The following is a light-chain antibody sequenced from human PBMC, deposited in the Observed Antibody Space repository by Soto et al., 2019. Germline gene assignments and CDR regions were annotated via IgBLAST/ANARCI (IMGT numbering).Light chain of an antibody. CDR2: GAS. V-gene: IGKV3-15*01. Sequence: EIVMTQSPATPSLSPGERAALSCRASQSINSELAWYQQKPGQPPRLLIYGASTRATGVPARFTGSESGSEFTLTISGLQSEDFAVYYCQQGHNWPLTFRQGTRLEI. J-gene: IGKJ2*01. CDR3: QQGHNWPLT. CDR1: QSINSE.